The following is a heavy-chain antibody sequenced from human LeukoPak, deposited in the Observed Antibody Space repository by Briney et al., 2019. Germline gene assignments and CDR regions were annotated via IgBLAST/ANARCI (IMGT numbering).Heavy chain of an antibody. CDR2: INTNTGNP. CDR3: AREAYGSGSYHFDY. Sequence: ASVKVSCKASGYTFTSYAMNWVRQAPGQGLEWMGWINTNTGNPMYAQGFTGRFVFSLDTSVSTVYLQISSLEAEDTAIYYCAREAYGSGSYHFDYWGQGTLVTASS. CDR1: GYTFTSYA. J-gene: IGHJ4*02. D-gene: IGHD3-10*01. V-gene: IGHV7-4-1*02.